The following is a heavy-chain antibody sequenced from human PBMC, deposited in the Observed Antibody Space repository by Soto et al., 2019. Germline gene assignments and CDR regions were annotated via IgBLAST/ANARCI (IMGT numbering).Heavy chain of an antibody. D-gene: IGHD3-22*01. Sequence: GGSLRLSCAASGFTFSSYSMNWVRQAPGKGLEWVSSISSSSSYIYYADSVKGRFTISRDNAKNSLYLQMNSLRAEDTAVYYCARNYDPLIYYYYGMDVWGQGTTVTVSS. CDR3: ARNYDPLIYYYYGMDV. J-gene: IGHJ6*02. V-gene: IGHV3-21*01. CDR1: GFTFSSYS. CDR2: ISSSSSYI.